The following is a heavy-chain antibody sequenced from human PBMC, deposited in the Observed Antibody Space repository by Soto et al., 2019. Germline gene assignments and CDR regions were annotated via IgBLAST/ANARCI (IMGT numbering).Heavy chain of an antibody. CDR1: GGSIDNYY. CDR2: ISYSGYS. CDR3: ASHGFGPLHGLVDV. D-gene: IGHD3-10*01. Sequence: QVQFQESGPGLVKPSETLSLTCTVSGGSIDNYYCSWFRQPPGKGLEWIGYISYSGYSAYNFSLKRRVSMSMAASKTQFYLTLESVTATDTAVYYCASHGFGPLHGLVDVWGQWTAVIVSS. J-gene: IGHJ6*02. V-gene: IGHV4-59*08.